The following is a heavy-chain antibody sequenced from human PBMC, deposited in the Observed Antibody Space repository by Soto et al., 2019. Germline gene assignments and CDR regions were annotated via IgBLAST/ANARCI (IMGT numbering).Heavy chain of an antibody. J-gene: IGHJ4*02. CDR2: IRSSSSYI. D-gene: IGHD3-22*01. CDR1: GFTFSSYS. Sequence: EVQLVEAGGGLVKPGGSLRLSCAASGFTFSSYSMNWVRQAPGKGLEWVSSIRSSSSYIYYADSVKGRFTISRDNAKNSLYLKMNSRRAEGTAVYYCARDRYDGSGYYCPFDYWGQGTLVTVSS. V-gene: IGHV3-21*01. CDR3: ARDRYDGSGYYCPFDY.